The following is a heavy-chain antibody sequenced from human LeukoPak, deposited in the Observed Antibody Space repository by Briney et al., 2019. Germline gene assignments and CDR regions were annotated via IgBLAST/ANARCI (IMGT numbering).Heavy chain of an antibody. CDR1: GGSISSSSYY. Sequence: PSETLSLTCTVSGGSISSSSYYWGWIRQPPEKGLEWIGSIYYSGSTYYNPSLKSRVTISVDTSKNQFSLKLSSVTAADTAVYYCARTTRDFDYWGQGTLVTVSS. CDR3: ARTTRDFDY. J-gene: IGHJ4*02. V-gene: IGHV4-39*01. D-gene: IGHD1-1*01. CDR2: IYYSGST.